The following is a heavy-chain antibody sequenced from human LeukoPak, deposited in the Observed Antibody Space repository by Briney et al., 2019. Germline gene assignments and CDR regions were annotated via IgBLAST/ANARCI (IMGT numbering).Heavy chain of an antibody. V-gene: IGHV3-30*18. J-gene: IGHJ3*02. CDR1: GFTFSSYG. CDR2: ISYDGSNK. Sequence: GGSLKLSCAASGFTFSSYGMHWVRQAPGKGLEWVAVISYDGSNKYYADSVKGRFTISRDNSKNTLYLQMNSLRAEDTAVYYCAKDLIVVAVAGTPAFDIWGQGTMVTVSS. D-gene: IGHD6-19*01. CDR3: AKDLIVVAVAGTPAFDI.